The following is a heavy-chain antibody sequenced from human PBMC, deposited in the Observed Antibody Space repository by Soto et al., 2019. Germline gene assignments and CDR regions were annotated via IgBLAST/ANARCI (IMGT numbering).Heavy chain of an antibody. CDR3: ARMVQNWFDP. J-gene: IGHJ5*02. CDR1: GYTFTAYY. D-gene: IGHD2-8*01. Sequence: SVKVSCKASGYTFTAYYLHWVRQAPGQGLEWMGGIIPIFGTANYAQKFQGRVTITADESTSTAYMELSSLRPEDTAVYYCARMVQNWFDPWGQGTLVTVSS. CDR2: IIPIFGTA. V-gene: IGHV1-69*13.